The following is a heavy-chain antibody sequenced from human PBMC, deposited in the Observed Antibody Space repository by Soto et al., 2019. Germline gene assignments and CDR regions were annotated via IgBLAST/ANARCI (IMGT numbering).Heavy chain of an antibody. Sequence: PSPAMSVTSCFYSRSFSLDYLPPLRQPPGKGLEWIGEINHSGSTHYNPSLKSRVTMSVDTSKNQFSLKLSSVTAADTAVYYCARDSTRRGTFDIWGQGTMVNVS. CDR2: INHSGST. J-gene: IGHJ3*02. D-gene: IGHD2-2*01. CDR1: SRSFSLDY. V-gene: IGHV4-34*01. CDR3: ARDSTRRGTFDI.